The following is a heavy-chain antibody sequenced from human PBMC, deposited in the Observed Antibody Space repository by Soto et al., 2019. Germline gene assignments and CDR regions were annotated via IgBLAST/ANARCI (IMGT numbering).Heavy chain of an antibody. CDR1: GFTFSSYG. D-gene: IGHD5-18*01. CDR3: AKSGELVAAMVF. J-gene: IGHJ4*02. CDR2: ISYDGSNK. V-gene: IGHV3-30*18. Sequence: QVQLVESGGGVVQPGRSLRLSCAASGFTFSSYGMHWVRQAPGKGLEWVAVISYDGSNKYYADSVKGRFTISRDNSKNTLYLQMNSLRAEDTAVYYCAKSGELVAAMVFWGQGTLVTVSS.